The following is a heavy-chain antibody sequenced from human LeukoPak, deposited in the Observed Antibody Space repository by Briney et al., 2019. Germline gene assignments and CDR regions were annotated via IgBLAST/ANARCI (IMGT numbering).Heavy chain of an antibody. J-gene: IGHJ5*02. CDR2: INPSSGGT. Sequence: ASVKVSCKVSGYTLTELSMHWVRQAPGQGLEWMGWINPSSGGTNYAQKFQGRVTMTRDTSINIDYMELSSLRSDDTAVYYCARDLNGGNSAWGQGTLVTVSS. V-gene: IGHV1-2*02. CDR1: GYTLTELS. D-gene: IGHD4-23*01. CDR3: ARDLNGGNSA.